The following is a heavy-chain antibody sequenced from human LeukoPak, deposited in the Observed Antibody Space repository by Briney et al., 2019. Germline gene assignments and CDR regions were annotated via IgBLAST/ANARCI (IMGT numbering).Heavy chain of an antibody. J-gene: IGHJ4*02. Sequence: GGSLRLSCAASGFTFSSYAMSLVRQAPGKGLEWVAVISYDGSNKYYADSAKGRFTISRDNSKNTLYLQMNSLRAEDTAVYYCAKARSYGDYGAFDYWGQGTLVAVSS. V-gene: IGHV3-30*18. CDR3: AKARSYGDYGAFDY. CDR2: ISYDGSNK. CDR1: GFTFSSYA. D-gene: IGHD4-17*01.